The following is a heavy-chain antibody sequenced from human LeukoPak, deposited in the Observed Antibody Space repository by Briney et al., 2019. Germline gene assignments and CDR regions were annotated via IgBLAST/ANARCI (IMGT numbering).Heavy chain of an antibody. CDR3: ARDKDGGILDAFHI. CDR1: GYTFTSYG. J-gene: IGHJ3*02. CDR2: ITAYNGDT. Sequence: ASVKVSCKASGYTFTSYGISWVRQAPGQGLEWMGWITAYNGDTYYTQKFQGRVTMTTDTSASTAYMELRSLRSDDTALYYCARDKDGGILDAFHIWGQGTMVTVSS. V-gene: IGHV1-18*01. D-gene: IGHD3-16*01.